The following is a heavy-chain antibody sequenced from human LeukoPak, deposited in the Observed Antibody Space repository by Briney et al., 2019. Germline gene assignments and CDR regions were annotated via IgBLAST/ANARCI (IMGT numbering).Heavy chain of an antibody. D-gene: IGHD6-13*01. CDR2: ISGSGGST. Sequence: GGSLRLSCAASGFTFSSYAMSWVRQAPGKGLEWVSAISGSGGSTYYADSVKSRFTISRDNSKNTLYLQMNSLRAEDTAVYYCAKASSSWYTKPFDYWGQGTLVTVSS. V-gene: IGHV3-23*01. CDR1: GFTFSSYA. CDR3: AKASSSWYTKPFDY. J-gene: IGHJ4*02.